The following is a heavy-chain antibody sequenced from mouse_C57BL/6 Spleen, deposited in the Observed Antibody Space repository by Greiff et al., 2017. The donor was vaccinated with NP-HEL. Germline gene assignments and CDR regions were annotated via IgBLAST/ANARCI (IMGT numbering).Heavy chain of an antibody. Sequence: EVQLMESGEGLVKPGGSLKLSCAASGFTFSSYAMSWVRQTPEKRLEWVAYISSGGDYIYYADTVKGRFIISRDSAKNTLYLQMSSLKSEDTAMYYCTRVGYDDGYYAMDYWGQGTSVTVSS. CDR2: ISSGGDYI. J-gene: IGHJ4*01. D-gene: IGHD2-2*01. CDR1: GFTFSSYA. CDR3: TRVGYDDGYYAMDY. V-gene: IGHV5-9-1*02.